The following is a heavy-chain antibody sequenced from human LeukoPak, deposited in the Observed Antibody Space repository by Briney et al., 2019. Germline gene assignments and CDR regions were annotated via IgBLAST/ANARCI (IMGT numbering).Heavy chain of an antibody. Sequence: PSETLSLTCAVSGYSISSGYYWGWIRQPPGKGLEGIGSIFHSGSTYYNPSLKSRVNMSVDTSKNQISLKLSSVTAADTAVYYCARASGSYGSGSYYYYGMDVWGKGTTVTVSS. V-gene: IGHV4-38-2*01. CDR3: ARASGSYGSGSYYYYGMDV. J-gene: IGHJ6*04. CDR1: GYSISSGYY. CDR2: IFHSGST. D-gene: IGHD3-10*01.